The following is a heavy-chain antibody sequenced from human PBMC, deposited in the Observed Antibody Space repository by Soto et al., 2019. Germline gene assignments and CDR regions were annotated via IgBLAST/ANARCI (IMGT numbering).Heavy chain of an antibody. Sequence: GRSLRLSCAASGFTFSNYDIHWVRQATGKGLEWVTVISYDGSNKYYADSVKGRFTISRDNSKNTLYLRMNSLRTADTAVYYCARNQIRDEYGDLKYFDYWGQGTLVTVSS. CDR1: GFTFSNYD. D-gene: IGHD4-17*01. CDR2: ISYDGSNK. V-gene: IGHV3-30*03. J-gene: IGHJ4*02. CDR3: ARNQIRDEYGDLKYFDY.